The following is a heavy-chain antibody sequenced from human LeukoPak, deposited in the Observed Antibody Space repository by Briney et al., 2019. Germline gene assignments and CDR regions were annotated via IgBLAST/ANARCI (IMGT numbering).Heavy chain of an antibody. J-gene: IGHJ4*02. V-gene: IGHV4-4*07. Sequence: PSETLSLTCTVSGGSISSYYWSWIRQPAGKGLEWIGRIYTSGSTNYNPSLKSRVTMSVDTSKNQFSLKLSSVTAADTAVYYCARGGFLEWLFPLDYWGQGTLVTVSS. CDR3: ARGGFLEWLFPLDY. CDR2: IYTSGST. D-gene: IGHD3-3*01. CDR1: GGSISSYY.